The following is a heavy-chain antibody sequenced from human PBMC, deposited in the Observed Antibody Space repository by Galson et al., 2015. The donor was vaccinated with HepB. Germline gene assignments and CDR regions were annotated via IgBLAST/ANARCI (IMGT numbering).Heavy chain of an antibody. V-gene: IGHV4-39*01. CDR3: ARLGWASGYAPRGYFDY. CDR2: IYYSGST. J-gene: IGHJ4*02. CDR1: GGSISSSSYY. Sequence: ETLSLTCTVSGGSISSSSYYWGWIRQPPGKGLEWIGSIYYSGSTYYNPSLKSRVTISVDTSKNQFSLKLSSVTAADTAVYYCARLGWASGYAPRGYFDYWGQGTLVTVSS. D-gene: IGHD5-12*01.